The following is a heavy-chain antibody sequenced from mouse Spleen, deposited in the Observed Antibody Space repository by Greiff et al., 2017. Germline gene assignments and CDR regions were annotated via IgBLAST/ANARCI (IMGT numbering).Heavy chain of an antibody. CDR1: GFTFSSYY. CDR2: ISRGGGST. CDR3: AREGLGLRRGNYYAMDY. V-gene: IGHV5-12-1*01. Sequence: EVQVVESGGGLVKLGGSLKLSCAASGFTFSSYYMSWVRQTPEKRLEWVATISRGGGSTYYPDSVKGRFTISRDNAKNTLYLQMSSLNSEDTAVYYCAREGLGLRRGNYYAMDYWGQGTSVTVSS. J-gene: IGHJ4*01. D-gene: IGHD2-2*01.